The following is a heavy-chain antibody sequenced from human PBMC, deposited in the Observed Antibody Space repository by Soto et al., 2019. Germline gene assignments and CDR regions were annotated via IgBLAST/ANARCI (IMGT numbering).Heavy chain of an antibody. V-gene: IGHV4-34*01. Sequence: QVQLQQWGAGLLKPSETLSLTCAVYGGSFSGYYWSWIRQPPGKGLEWIGEINHSGSTNYNPSLKSRVTISVDTSKNQCSLKLSSVTAADTAVYYCARVPISGSGWQGDYWGQGTLVTVSS. CDR1: GGSFSGYY. D-gene: IGHD6-19*01. CDR2: INHSGST. J-gene: IGHJ4*02. CDR3: ARVPISGSGWQGDY.